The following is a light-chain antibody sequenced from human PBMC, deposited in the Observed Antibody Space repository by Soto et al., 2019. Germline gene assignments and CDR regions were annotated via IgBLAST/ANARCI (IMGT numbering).Light chain of an antibody. CDR3: QQYYSYPRT. Sequence: AIQMTQSPSSLSASVGDRVTITCRSSQDIRNDLGWYQLKPGKAPKLLIYAASTLQSGVPSRFSGSGSGTDFTLTISCLQSEDFATYYCQQYYSYPRTFGQGTKV. J-gene: IGKJ1*01. CDR1: QDIRND. CDR2: AAS. V-gene: IGKV1-6*01.